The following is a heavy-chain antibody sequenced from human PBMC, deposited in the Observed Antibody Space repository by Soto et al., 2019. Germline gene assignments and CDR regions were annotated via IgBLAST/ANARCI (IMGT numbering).Heavy chain of an antibody. CDR1: GFAITNRCYI. V-gene: IGHV4-39*01. CDR3: ARHVSVDYFDY. J-gene: IGHJ4*02. Sequence: PSESLSLTSTLSGFAITNRCYILESKPPPPGRGLEWIGSIYYSGTTYYNSSLKSRVTISVDRSKNQISLKLSSVTAADTAVYYCARHVSVDYFDYWGQGALVTVSS. CDR2: IYYSGTT.